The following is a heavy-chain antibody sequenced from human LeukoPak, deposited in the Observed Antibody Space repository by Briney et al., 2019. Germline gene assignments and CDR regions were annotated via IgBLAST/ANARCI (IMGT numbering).Heavy chain of an antibody. CDR2: TYYRPNWYN. CDR1: GDRGSSNSAS. CDR3: TRDQDNWFDP. J-gene: IGHJ5*02. Sequence: SQTLSLTCAISGDRGSSNSASWNWIRHSPSRGLELLGRTYYRPNWYNDYAVSVKRRITINPDTSKHQFSLQLNSVTPEDTAVYYCTRDQDNWFDPWGQGILVTVSS. V-gene: IGHV6-1*01.